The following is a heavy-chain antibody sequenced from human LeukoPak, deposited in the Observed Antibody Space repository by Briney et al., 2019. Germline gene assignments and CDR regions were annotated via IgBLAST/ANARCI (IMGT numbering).Heavy chain of an antibody. V-gene: IGHV4-4*07. CDR1: GGSISSYY. CDR3: ARGSIVGATGYDAFDI. CDR2: IYTSGST. J-gene: IGHJ3*02. D-gene: IGHD1-26*01. Sequence: KPSETLSLTCTVSGGSISSYYWSWIRQPAGKGLEWIGRIYTSGSTNYNPSLKSRVTMSVDTSKNQFSLKLSSVTAADTAVYYCARGSIVGATGYDAFDIWGQGTMVTVSS.